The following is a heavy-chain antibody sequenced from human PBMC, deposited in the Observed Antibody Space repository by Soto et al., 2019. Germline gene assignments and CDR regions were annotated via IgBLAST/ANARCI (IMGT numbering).Heavy chain of an antibody. CDR2: IWYDGSDK. Sequence: QVQLVESGGGVVQPGRSLRLSCAASGFTFSSYGMYWVRQAPGKGLEWVAFIWYDGSDKYYADSVKGRFIISRDNSKNTLYLQMTSLRSEDTAVYYCATYTVTSFPKHAFDIWGQGTMVTVSS. D-gene: IGHD4-17*01. J-gene: IGHJ3*02. V-gene: IGHV3-33*01. CDR3: ATYTVTSFPKHAFDI. CDR1: GFTFSSYG.